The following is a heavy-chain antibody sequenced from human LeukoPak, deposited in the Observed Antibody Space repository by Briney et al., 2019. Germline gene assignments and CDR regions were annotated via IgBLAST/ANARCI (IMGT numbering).Heavy chain of an antibody. CDR2: ISGSGGST. J-gene: IGHJ4*02. Sequence: GGSLRPSCAASGFTFSSYAMSWVRQAPGKGLEWVSAISGSGGSTYYADSVKGRFTISRDNSKNTLYLQMNSLRAEDTAVYYCAKVKNYYGSGSYSQGGYYFDYWGQGTLVTVSS. D-gene: IGHD3-10*01. CDR1: GFTFSSYA. CDR3: AKVKNYYGSGSYSQGGYYFDY. V-gene: IGHV3-23*01.